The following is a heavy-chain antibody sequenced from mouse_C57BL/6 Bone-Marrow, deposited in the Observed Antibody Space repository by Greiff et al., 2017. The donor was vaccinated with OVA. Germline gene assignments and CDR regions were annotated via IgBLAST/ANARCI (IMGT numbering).Heavy chain of an antibody. V-gene: IGHV5-17*01. J-gene: IGHJ2*01. CDR3: ASSDYYGSSSDY. D-gene: IGHD1-1*01. CDR1: GFTFSDYG. CDR2: ISSGSSTI. Sequence: EVKLMESGGGLVKPGGSLKLSCAASGFTFSDYGMHWVRQAPEKGLEWVAYISSGSSTIYYADTVKGRFTISRDNAKNTLVLQMTSLRSEDTAMYYCASSDYYGSSSDYWGQGTTLTVSS.